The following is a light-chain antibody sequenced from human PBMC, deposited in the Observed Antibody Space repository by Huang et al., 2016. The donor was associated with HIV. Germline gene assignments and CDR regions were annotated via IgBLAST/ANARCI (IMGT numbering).Light chain of an antibody. V-gene: IGKV1-16*01. Sequence: DIQMTQSPSSLSASVGDRVTVTCRASQVISNYLAWFQQKPGKAPKSLIYSASTLQTGVPSRFSGSGSGTDFTLTISGLQPDDSATYYCHQYYSFPYTFGQGTKLDIK. J-gene: IGKJ2*01. CDR2: SAS. CDR3: HQYYSFPYT. CDR1: QVISNY.